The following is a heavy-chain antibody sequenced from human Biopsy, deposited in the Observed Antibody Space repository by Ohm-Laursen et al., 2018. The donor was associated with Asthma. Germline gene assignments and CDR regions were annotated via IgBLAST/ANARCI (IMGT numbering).Heavy chain of an antibody. CDR2: HDHEEGGT. V-gene: IGHV1-24*01. Sequence: SVKVSCKISGYSLTDLSMHWVRQAPGQGLEWMGGHDHEEGGTVNARRFQGRVTMTEDTSTDTAYMELSTLSSDDTAVYYCASDFPKDYVRYNFQFWGQGTLVTVSS. CDR1: GYSLTDLS. D-gene: IGHD4-17*01. J-gene: IGHJ4*02. CDR3: ASDFPKDYVRYNFQF.